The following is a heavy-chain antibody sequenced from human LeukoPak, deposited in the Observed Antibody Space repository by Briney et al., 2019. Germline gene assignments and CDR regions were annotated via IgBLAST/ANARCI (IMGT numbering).Heavy chain of an antibody. CDR1: GYTFTGYY. CDR3: ARVGELMVYGPNWFDP. J-gene: IGHJ5*02. D-gene: IGHD2-8*01. V-gene: IGHV1-2*02. Sequence: ASVKVSCKASGYTFTGYYMHWVRQAPGQGLEWIGWINPNSGGTKYAQKFQDRVTMTRDTSISTAYMELSRLRSDDTAVYYCARVGELMVYGPNWFDPWGQGTLVTVSS. CDR2: INPNSGGT.